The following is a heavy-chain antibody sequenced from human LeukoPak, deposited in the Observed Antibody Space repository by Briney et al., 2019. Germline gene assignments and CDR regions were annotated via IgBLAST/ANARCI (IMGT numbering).Heavy chain of an antibody. Sequence: ASVKVSCKASGYTFTSHDINWVRQATGQGLEWMGWMNPNSGNTGYAQKFQGRVAMTRDSSINTAYLGLYSLRSEDTAVYYCARGYSPSVRTTGNDYWGQGTLVTVSS. D-gene: IGHD1-1*01. V-gene: IGHV1-8*01. CDR2: MNPNSGNT. CDR3: ARGYSPSVRTTGNDY. J-gene: IGHJ4*02. CDR1: GYTFTSHD.